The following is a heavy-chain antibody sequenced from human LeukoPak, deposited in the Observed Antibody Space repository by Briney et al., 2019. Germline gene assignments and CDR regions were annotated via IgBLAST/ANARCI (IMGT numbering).Heavy chain of an antibody. Sequence: GGSLRLSCAASGFTFSSHSMNWVRQAPGKGLEWVSSISPSGNYIYYADSLEGRFTISRGNAKNSLYLQMNSLRAEDTAVYYCARDLSSSISCYSYWGQGTLVTVSS. CDR3: ARDLSSSISCYSY. CDR2: ISPSGNYI. D-gene: IGHD2-2*01. V-gene: IGHV3-21*01. J-gene: IGHJ4*02. CDR1: GFTFSSHS.